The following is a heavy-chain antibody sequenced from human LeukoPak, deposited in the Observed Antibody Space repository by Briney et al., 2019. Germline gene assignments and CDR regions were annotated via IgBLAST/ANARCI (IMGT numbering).Heavy chain of an antibody. CDR2: MYYSGRT. J-gene: IGHJ4*02. D-gene: IGHD5-24*01. CDR3: SRHGRMVTINPSY. CDR1: GGSISNSSYY. V-gene: IGHV4-39*01. Sequence: SETLSLTCTVSGGSISNSSYYWGWIRQPRGKGLEWIVSMYYSGRTYNNPSGKSRATISVDTSNNHFSLNLSSVTAADTAVYYCSRHGRMVTINPSYWGQGTLVTVSS.